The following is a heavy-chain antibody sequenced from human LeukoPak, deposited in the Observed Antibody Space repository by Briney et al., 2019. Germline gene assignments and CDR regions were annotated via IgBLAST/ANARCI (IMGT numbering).Heavy chain of an antibody. D-gene: IGHD2-8*01. Sequence: SETLSLTCNVSGASINSNKYCWGWVRQPPGKGLEWLGFIYYTGSTYYNPSLKSRVTLSLDLPKNQVSMKLNSATGAGTAVYFGVRFVQKVSGRYYFDFWGQGTLVTVSS. CDR2: IYYTGST. CDR3: VRFVQKVSGRYYFDF. V-gene: IGHV4-39*07. J-gene: IGHJ4*02. CDR1: GASINSNKYC.